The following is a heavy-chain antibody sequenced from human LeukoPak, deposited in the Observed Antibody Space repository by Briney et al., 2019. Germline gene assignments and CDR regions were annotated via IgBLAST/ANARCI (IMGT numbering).Heavy chain of an antibody. CDR1: GGSISSYY. CDR2: VYYSGST. Sequence: SETLSLTCTVSGGSISSYYWSWIRQPPGEGLEWIGYVYYSGSTNYNPSLKSRVTISVKTSKTQFSLNLSSVTAADTAVYYCARRAGTGGRDFFDYWGEGTLVSVSS. V-gene: IGHV4-59*08. CDR3: ARRAGTGGRDFFDY. D-gene: IGHD3/OR15-3a*01. J-gene: IGHJ4*02.